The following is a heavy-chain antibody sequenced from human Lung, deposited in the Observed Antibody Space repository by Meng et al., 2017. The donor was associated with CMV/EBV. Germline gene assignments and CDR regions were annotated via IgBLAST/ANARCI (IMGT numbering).Heavy chain of an antibody. CDR3: ARTSDYYHVMDV. J-gene: IGHJ6*02. CDR2: IDWHDDK. V-gene: IGHV2-70D*14. CDR1: GFSLSSTGLR. Sequence: SGPTLVXPTQTLTLTCTFSGFSLSSTGLRVNWIRQPPGKALEWLARIDWHDDKLYNTSLKTRLTISKDTFKNQVVLTMTDMDHVDTATYYCARTSDYYHVMDVRGQGTTVXVSS.